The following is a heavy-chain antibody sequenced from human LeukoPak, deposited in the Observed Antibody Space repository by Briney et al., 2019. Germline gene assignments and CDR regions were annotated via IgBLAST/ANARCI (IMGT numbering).Heavy chain of an antibody. CDR1: GGSISSYY. D-gene: IGHD3-22*01. Sequence: SETLSLTCTVSGGSISSYYWSWIRQPPGKGLEWIGYIYYSGSTNYNPSLKSRVTISVDTSKNQFSLKLSPVTAADTAVYYCARVVAGYDSSGYAYYYYYYYMDVWGKGTTVTVSS. CDR2: IYYSGST. J-gene: IGHJ6*03. V-gene: IGHV4-59*01. CDR3: ARVVAGYDSSGYAYYYYYYYMDV.